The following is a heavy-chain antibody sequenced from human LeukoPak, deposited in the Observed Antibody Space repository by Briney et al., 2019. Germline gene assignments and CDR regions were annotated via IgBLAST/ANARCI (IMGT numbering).Heavy chain of an antibody. CDR3: ASIEVVVVAATLNY. Sequence: SETLSLTCTVSGGSISSYYWGWIRQPPGKGLEWIGSISHSGSTYYNPSLKSRITISADTSKNQFSLKVNSVTAADTAVYYCASIEVVVVAATLNYWGQGTLVTVSS. CDR2: ISHSGST. D-gene: IGHD2-15*01. CDR1: GGSISSYY. J-gene: IGHJ4*02. V-gene: IGHV4-39*01.